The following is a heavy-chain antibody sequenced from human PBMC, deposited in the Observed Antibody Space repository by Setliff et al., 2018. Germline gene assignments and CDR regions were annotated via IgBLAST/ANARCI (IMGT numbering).Heavy chain of an antibody. CDR1: GYTFTSYG. CDR2: ISAYNGNT. V-gene: IGHV1-18*01. Sequence: ASVKVSCKASGYTFTSYGISWVRQAPGQGLEWMGWISAYNGNTNYAQKLQGRVTMTTDASTSTAYMELRSLRSDDTAVYYCARVSPYYDFWSGYYGDVLWGYMDVWGKGTTVTVSS. D-gene: IGHD3-3*01. CDR3: ARVSPYYDFWSGYYGDVLWGYMDV. J-gene: IGHJ6*03.